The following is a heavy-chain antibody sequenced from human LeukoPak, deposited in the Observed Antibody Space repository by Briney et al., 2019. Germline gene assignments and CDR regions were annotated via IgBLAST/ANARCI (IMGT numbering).Heavy chain of an antibody. V-gene: IGHV3-33*01. Sequence: GGSLRLSCAASGFTFSTSGMHWVRQAPGKGLEWVAIIWYDGSNKHYAESVKGRFSISRDNSKSTLYLQMNSLRAEDTAVYYCARARGVSTGYRPIDYWGQGTLVTVSS. D-gene: IGHD3-22*01. CDR2: IWYDGSNK. J-gene: IGHJ4*02. CDR3: ARARGVSTGYRPIDY. CDR1: GFTFSTSG.